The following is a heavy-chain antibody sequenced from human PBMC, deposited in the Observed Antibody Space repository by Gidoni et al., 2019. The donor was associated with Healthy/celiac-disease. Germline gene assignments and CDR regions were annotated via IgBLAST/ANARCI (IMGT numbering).Heavy chain of an antibody. CDR3: TTVQAVAGGFDY. V-gene: IGHV3-15*01. J-gene: IGHJ4*02. D-gene: IGHD6-19*01. CDR2: IKSKTDGGTT. CDR1: GFPFSNAW. Sequence: EVQLVESGGGLVKPGGSLRLPCAASGFPFSNAWMSWVRQAPGKGLEWVGRIKSKTDGGTTDYAAPVKGRFTISRDDSKNTLYLQMNSLKTEDTAVYYCTTVQAVAGGFDYWGQGTLVTVSS.